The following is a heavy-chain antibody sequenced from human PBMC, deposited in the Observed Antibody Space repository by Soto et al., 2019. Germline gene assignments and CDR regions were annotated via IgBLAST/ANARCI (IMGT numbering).Heavy chain of an antibody. CDR1: GGSISSGNYY. J-gene: IGHJ6*02. D-gene: IGHD5-18*01. CDR2: ISYSGST. CDR3: ARPLYSYGPMDV. Sequence: PSETLSLTCTVSGGSISSGNYYWSWIRQPPGKGLEWIGFISYSGSTYYSTSLKSRVTISVDTSKSQFSLNLSFVTAADTAVYYCARPLYSYGPMDVWGQGTTVTVSS. V-gene: IGHV4-30-4*01.